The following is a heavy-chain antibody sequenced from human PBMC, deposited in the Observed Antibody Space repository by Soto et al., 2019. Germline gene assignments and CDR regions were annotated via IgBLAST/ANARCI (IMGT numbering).Heavy chain of an antibody. CDR1: GGSLSGSY. V-gene: IGHV4-59*10. D-gene: IGHD3-10*01. CDR2: XYXXGXT. J-gene: IGHJ4*02. CDR3: ARGPGGFGEFSLDY. Sequence: SETLSLTCAVYGGSLSGSYWSWIRQPAGQGLEXIGXXYXXGXTXXXPXXXSRVTVSVDMSKNQFSLKLSSVTAADTAVYYCARGPGGFGEFSLDYWGQGTLVTVSS.